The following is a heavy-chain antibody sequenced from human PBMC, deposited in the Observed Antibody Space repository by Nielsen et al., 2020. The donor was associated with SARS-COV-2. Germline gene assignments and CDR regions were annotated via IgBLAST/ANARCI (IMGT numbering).Heavy chain of an antibody. CDR3: ARGRTYSGSSAGYYYMDV. V-gene: IGHV4-39*07. CDR1: GGSISSSSYY. D-gene: IGHD1-26*01. Sequence: GSLRLSCTVSGGSISSSSYYWGWIRQPPGKGLEWIGSIYYSGSTYYNPSLKSRVTISVDTSKNQFSLKLSSVTAADTAVYYCARGRTYSGSSAGYYYMDVWGKGTTVTVSS. J-gene: IGHJ6*03. CDR2: IYYSGST.